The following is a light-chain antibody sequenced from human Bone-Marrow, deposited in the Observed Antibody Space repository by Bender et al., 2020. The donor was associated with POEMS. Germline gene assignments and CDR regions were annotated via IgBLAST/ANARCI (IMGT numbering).Light chain of an antibody. V-gene: IGLV1-40*01. Sequence: QSVLTQPPSVSGAPGQRVTISCAGSSSNIGATYEVHWYQQLPGAAPTLLIYASNRRPSGVPDRFSGSKSATSASLTITGLRAEDEADYYCSSYTSSATYVFGAGTKVTVL. CDR1: SSNIGATYE. CDR3: SSYTSSATYV. J-gene: IGLJ1*01. CDR2: ASN.